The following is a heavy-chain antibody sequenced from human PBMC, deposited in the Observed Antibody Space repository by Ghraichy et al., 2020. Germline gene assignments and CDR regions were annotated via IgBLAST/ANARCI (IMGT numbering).Heavy chain of an antibody. Sequence: GESLNISCAASGFTFSSYWMSWVRQAPGKGLEWVANIKQDGSEKYYVDSVKGRFTISRDNAKNSLYLQMNSLRAEDTAVYYCARFSGYDLNFDYWGQGTLVTVSS. CDR2: IKQDGSEK. V-gene: IGHV3-7*01. J-gene: IGHJ4*02. D-gene: IGHD5-12*01. CDR1: GFTFSSYW. CDR3: ARFSGYDLNFDY.